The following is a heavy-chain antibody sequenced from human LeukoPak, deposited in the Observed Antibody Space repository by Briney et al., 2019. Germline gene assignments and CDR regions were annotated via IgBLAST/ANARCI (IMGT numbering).Heavy chain of an antibody. CDR2: ISAYNGST. V-gene: IGHV1-18*01. J-gene: IGHJ4*02. D-gene: IGHD3-9*01. CDR3: ARVRDKYYDILTGYYDNSTPDY. Sequence: ASVKVSCKASGYTFTSYGISWVRQAPGQGLEWMGWISAYNGSTNYAQKLQGRVTMTTDTSTSTAYMELRSLRSDDTAVYYCARVRDKYYDILTGYYDNSTPDYWGQGTLVTVSS. CDR1: GYTFTSYG.